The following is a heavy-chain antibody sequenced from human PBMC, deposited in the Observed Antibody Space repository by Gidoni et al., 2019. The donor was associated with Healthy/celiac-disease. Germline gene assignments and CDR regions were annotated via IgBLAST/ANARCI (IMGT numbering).Heavy chain of an antibody. Sequence: EVQLVESGGGLVQSGRSLRLSCAASGFTFDDYAMHWVRQAPGKGLEWVSGITWNSGRKKYADSVKGRFSISRDNAKNSLYLQMNSLRAEDTAFYYCAKGDEVAGQGYYFDFWGQGTLVTVSS. J-gene: IGHJ4*02. CDR1: GFTFDDYA. D-gene: IGHD6-19*01. CDR2: ITWNSGRK. CDR3: AKGDEVAGQGYYFDF. V-gene: IGHV3-9*01.